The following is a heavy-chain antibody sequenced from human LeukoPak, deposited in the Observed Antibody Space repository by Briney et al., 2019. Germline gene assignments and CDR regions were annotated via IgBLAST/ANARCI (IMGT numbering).Heavy chain of an antibody. CDR1: GGSISSSTYY. D-gene: IGHD6-19*01. CDR3: ARGIAVAGANY. Sequence: SETLSLTCTVSGGSISSSTYYWGWIRQPPGKGLEWIGSIYYSGSTYSNPSLNSRATISVDTSKNQFSLRLSSVTAADTAMYYCARGIAVAGANYWGQGTLVTVSS. J-gene: IGHJ4*02. CDR2: IYYSGST. V-gene: IGHV4-39*01.